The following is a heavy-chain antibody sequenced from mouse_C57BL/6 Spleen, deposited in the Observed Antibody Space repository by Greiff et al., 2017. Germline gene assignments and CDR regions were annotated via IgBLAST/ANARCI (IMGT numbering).Heavy chain of an antibody. CDR3: AREGVITTVEGYFDV. D-gene: IGHD1-1*01. Sequence: EVQLQQSGPELVKPGASVKISCKASGYSFTGYYMNWVKQSPEKSLEWIGEINPSTGGTTYNQKFKAKATLTVDKSSSTAYMQLKSLTSEDSAVYYCAREGVITTVEGYFDVWGTGTTVTVSS. CDR2: INPSTGGT. J-gene: IGHJ1*03. CDR1: GYSFTGYY. V-gene: IGHV1-42*01.